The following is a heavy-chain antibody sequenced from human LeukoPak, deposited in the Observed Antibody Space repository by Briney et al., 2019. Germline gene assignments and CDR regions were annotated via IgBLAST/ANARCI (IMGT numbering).Heavy chain of an antibody. Sequence: PSQTLSLTCTVSGGSISSGGYYWSWIRQPPGKGLEWIGYIYHSGSTYYNPSLKSRVTISVDRSKNQFSLKLSSVTAADTAVYYCVREEGATLFSAFDIWGQGTMVTVSS. CDR1: GGSISSGGYY. CDR2: IYHSGST. J-gene: IGHJ3*02. CDR3: VREEGATLFSAFDI. D-gene: IGHD1-26*01. V-gene: IGHV4-30-2*01.